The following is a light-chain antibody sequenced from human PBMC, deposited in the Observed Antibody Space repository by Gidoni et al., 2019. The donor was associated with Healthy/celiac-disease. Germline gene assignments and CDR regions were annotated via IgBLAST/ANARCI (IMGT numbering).Light chain of an antibody. Sequence: SYVLPQPPSVSVASGKTARITCGGNNIGSKSVHWYQQKPGQAPVLVIYYDSDRPSGIPERFSGSNSGNTATLTISRVEAGDEADYYCQVWDSSSDHVVFGGGTKLTVL. CDR3: QVWDSSSDHVV. CDR1: NIGSKS. V-gene: IGLV3-21*04. CDR2: YDS. J-gene: IGLJ2*01.